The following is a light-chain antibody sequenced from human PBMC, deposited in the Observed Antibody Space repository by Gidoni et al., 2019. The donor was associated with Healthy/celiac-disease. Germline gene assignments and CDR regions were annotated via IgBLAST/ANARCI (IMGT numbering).Light chain of an antibody. Sequence: IQMTQSPSSVSASVGDRVTITCRASQGISSWLAWDQQKPGKAPKLLIYAASSLQSGVPSRFSGIGSGTDFTLTISSLQPEEFATYYCQQANSFPLTFGGGTKVGIK. V-gene: IGKV1-12*01. CDR2: AAS. J-gene: IGKJ4*01. CDR1: QGISSW. CDR3: QQANSFPLT.